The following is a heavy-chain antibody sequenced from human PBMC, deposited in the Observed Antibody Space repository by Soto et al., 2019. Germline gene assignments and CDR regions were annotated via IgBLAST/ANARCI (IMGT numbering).Heavy chain of an antibody. D-gene: IGHD3-16*01. CDR1: GYPFNTYY. CDR3: ARAAEIGEVYYGLDV. CDR2: IHPSGGGS. Sequence: ASVKVSCKSSGYPFNTYYLHWVRQAPGQGLEWMGMIHPSGGGSTYAQKFLGRVTMTMDSSTSTVFMELTSLRSADTAVYYCARAAEIGEVYYGLDVWGQGTTVTVSS. J-gene: IGHJ6*02. V-gene: IGHV1-46*02.